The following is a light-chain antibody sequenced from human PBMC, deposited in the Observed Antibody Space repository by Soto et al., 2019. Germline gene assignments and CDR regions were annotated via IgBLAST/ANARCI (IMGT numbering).Light chain of an antibody. CDR3: QQYGGSPKT. CDR2: GTS. V-gene: IGKV3-20*01. J-gene: IGKJ1*01. Sequence: EIVVTQSPATLSVSPGDRATLSCWASETVATNLAWYQQKPGQAPRLLIYGTSSRATGIPDRFSGSGSGTDFTLTISRLEPEDFAVYFCQQYGGSPKTFGQGTKVDIK. CDR1: ETVATN.